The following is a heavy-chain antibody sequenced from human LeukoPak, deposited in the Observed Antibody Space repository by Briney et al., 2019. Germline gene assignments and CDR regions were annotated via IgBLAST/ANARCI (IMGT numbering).Heavy chain of an antibody. CDR2: IYHSGST. J-gene: IGHJ4*02. CDR1: GYSISSGYY. Sequence: SETLSLTCAVSGYSISSGYYCGWIRQPPGKGLEWIGSIYHSGSTYYNPSLKSRVNISVDTSKNQFSLKLSSVTAADTAVYYCARNIAAPVVVDYWGQGTLVTVSS. V-gene: IGHV4-38-2*01. D-gene: IGHD6-6*01. CDR3: ARNIAAPVVVDY.